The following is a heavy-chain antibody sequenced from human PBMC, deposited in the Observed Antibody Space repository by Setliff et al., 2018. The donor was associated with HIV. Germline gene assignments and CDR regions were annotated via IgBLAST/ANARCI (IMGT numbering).Heavy chain of an antibody. V-gene: IGHV4-61*02. CDR2: IYSNGNT. D-gene: IGHD2-8*01. CDR3: ARESPDGLDY. CDR1: GGSISSRSYY. Sequence: SETLSLTCTVSGGSISSRSYYWSWLRQPAGKGLEWIGRIYSNGNTDYNPSLKSRVTISEDTSKNQFSLKVNSVTAADTAMYFWARESPDGLDYWGQGTLVTVSS. J-gene: IGHJ4*02.